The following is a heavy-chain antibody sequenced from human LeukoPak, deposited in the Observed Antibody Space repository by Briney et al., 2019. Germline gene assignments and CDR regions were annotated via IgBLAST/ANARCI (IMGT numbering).Heavy chain of an antibody. V-gene: IGHV4-39*01. J-gene: IGHJ3*02. D-gene: IGHD1-26*01. CDR2: SYYSGST. CDR3: ARHGIVGSDEAFDI. CDR1: GGSISSSSYY. Sequence: SETLSLTCTVSGGSISSSSYYWGWIRQPPGEGLEWIGSSYYSGSTYYNPALKSRVTISVDTSKNQFSLKLSSVTAADTAVYYCARHGIVGSDEAFDIWGQGTMVTVSS.